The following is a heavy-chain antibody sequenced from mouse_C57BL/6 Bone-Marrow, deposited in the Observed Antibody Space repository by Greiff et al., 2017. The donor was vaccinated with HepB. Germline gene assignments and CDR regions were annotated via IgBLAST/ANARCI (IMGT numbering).Heavy chain of an antibody. J-gene: IGHJ4*01. CDR3: AREFPYYFGSSYDYAMDY. CDR1: GYTFTSYW. Sequence: QVQLQQPGAELVMPGASVKLSCKASGYTFTSYWMHWVKQRPGQGLEWIGEIDPSDSYTNYNQKSKGKSTLTVDKSSSTAYMQLSSLTSEDSAVYYCAREFPYYFGSSYDYAMDYWGQGTLVTVSS. V-gene: IGHV1-69*01. CDR2: IDPSDSYT. D-gene: IGHD1-1*01.